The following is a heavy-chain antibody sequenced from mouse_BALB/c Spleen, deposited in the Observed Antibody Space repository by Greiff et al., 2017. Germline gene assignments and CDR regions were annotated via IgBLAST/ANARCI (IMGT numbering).Heavy chain of an antibody. CDR3: ARPTYYDYGDYAMDY. CDR1: GYSITSDYA. Sequence: EVKLMESGPGLVKPSQSLSLTCTVTGYSITSDYAWNWIRQFPGNKLEWMGYISYSGSTSYNPSLKSRISITRDTSKNQFFLQLNSVTTEDTATYYCARPTYYDYGDYAMDYWGQGTSVTVSS. D-gene: IGHD2-4*01. CDR2: ISYSGST. V-gene: IGHV3-2*02. J-gene: IGHJ4*01.